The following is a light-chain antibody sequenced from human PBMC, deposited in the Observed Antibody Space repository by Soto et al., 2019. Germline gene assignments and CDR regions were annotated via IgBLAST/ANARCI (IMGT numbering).Light chain of an antibody. CDR2: NNN. V-gene: IGLV1-44*01. CDR1: SSNIGMNT. Sequence: QAVVTQPPSVSGTPGQRVTISCSGSSSNIGMNTVNWYQQLPGTAPKVLIHNNNQRPSGVPDRFSGSTSGTSASLAISGLQSEDEAAYYCGAWDGSLKGYVFGTGTKLAVL. CDR3: GAWDGSLKGYV. J-gene: IGLJ1*01.